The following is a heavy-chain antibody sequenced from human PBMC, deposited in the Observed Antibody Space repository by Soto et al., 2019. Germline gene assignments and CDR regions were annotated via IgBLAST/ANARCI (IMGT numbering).Heavy chain of an antibody. CDR1: GGSISSGDYY. D-gene: IGHD3-22*01. CDR2: IYYSGST. J-gene: IGHJ4*02. Sequence: SETLSLTCTVSGGSISSGDYYWSWVRQPPGKGLEWIGYIYYSGSTYYNPSLKSRVTISVDTSKNQFSLKLSSVTAADTAVYYCARSLQEYYYDSSGYYYFDYWGQGTLVTVSS. V-gene: IGHV4-30-4*01. CDR3: ARSLQEYYYDSSGYYYFDY.